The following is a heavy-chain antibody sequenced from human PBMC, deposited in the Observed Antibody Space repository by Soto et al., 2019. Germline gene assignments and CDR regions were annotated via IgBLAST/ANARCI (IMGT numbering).Heavy chain of an antibody. J-gene: IGHJ4*02. V-gene: IGHV3-23*01. D-gene: IGHD6-13*01. CDR2: ISATDGST. Sequence: EVQLLESGGGLVQPGGSLRLSCAASGFTFSSYAMSWVRQAPGKGLEWVSTISATDGSTNYADSVKGRFTISRDNSKNTLFLQMNSLRAEDTAIYYCAKAPHTSSSSISHWGQGTLVTVSS. CDR3: AKAPHTSSSSISH. CDR1: GFTFSSYA.